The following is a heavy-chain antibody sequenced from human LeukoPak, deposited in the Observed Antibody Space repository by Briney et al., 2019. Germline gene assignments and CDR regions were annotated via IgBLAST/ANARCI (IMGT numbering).Heavy chain of an antibody. CDR1: GYSFTSYW. J-gene: IGHJ3*02. CDR2: IYPDDSDT. Sequence: GESLKISCKGSGYSFTSYWIGWVRQMPGKGLEWMGIIYPDDSDTRYSPSFQGPVTISAHKSISTAYLQWTSLKASDTAMYYCARWYFGTVPTALGGAFDIWGQGTMVIVSS. V-gene: IGHV5-51*01. CDR3: ARWYFGTVPTALGGAFDI. D-gene: IGHD3/OR15-3a*01.